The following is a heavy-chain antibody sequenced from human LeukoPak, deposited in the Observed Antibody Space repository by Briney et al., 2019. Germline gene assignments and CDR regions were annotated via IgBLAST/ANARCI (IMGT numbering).Heavy chain of an antibody. D-gene: IGHD2-2*01. CDR2: INPSGGST. Sequence: ASVKVSCKASGYTFTSYYMHWVRQAPGQGLEWMGIINPSGGSTSCAQKFQGRVTMTRDTSTSTVYMELSSLRSEDTAVYYCARDGEYQLLSYNWFDPWGQGTLVTVSS. CDR1: GYTFTSYY. V-gene: IGHV1-46*01. CDR3: ARDGEYQLLSYNWFDP. J-gene: IGHJ5*02.